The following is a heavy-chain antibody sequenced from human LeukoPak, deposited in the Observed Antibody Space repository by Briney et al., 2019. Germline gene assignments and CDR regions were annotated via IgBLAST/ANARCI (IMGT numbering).Heavy chain of an antibody. CDR1: GGSFSGYY. V-gene: IGHV3-21*01. CDR2: ISSSSSYI. Sequence: PSETLSLTCAVYGGSFSGYYWSWVRQAPGKGLEWVSSISSSSSYIYYADSVKGRFTISRDNAKNSLYLQMNSLRAEDTAVYYCARDSMRGFWSGYFGYWGQGTLVTVSS. J-gene: IGHJ4*02. D-gene: IGHD3-3*01. CDR3: ARDSMRGFWSGYFGY.